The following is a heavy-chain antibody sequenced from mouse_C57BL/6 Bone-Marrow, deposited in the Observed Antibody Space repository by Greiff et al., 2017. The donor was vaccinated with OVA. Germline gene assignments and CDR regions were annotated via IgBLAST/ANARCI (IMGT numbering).Heavy chain of an antibody. CDR3: ASYYYGSDAMDY. CDR2: IWWDDDK. V-gene: IGHV8-8*01. J-gene: IGHJ4*01. D-gene: IGHD1-1*01. CDR1: GFSLSTFGMG. Sequence: QVQLKESGPGILQPSQTLSLTCSFSGFSLSTFGMGVGWIRQPSGKGLEWLAHIWWDDDKYYNPALKSRLTISKDTSKNQVFLKIANVDTADTATYYCASYYYGSDAMDYWGQGTSVTVSS.